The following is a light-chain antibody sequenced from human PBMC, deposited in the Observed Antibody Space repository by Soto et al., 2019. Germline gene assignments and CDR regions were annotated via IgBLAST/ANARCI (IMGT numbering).Light chain of an antibody. CDR1: SSDVGGYNR. J-gene: IGLJ1*01. V-gene: IGLV2-14*03. CDR3: SSYTSSRTQV. Sequence: QSALTQPASVSGSPGQSITISCTGTSSDVGGYNRVSWFQQHPGKAPKLLLYDVRNRSSGVSSRFSGSKSGYTASLTISGLQTEDEADYYCSSYTSSRTQVFGTGTKVTVL. CDR2: DVR.